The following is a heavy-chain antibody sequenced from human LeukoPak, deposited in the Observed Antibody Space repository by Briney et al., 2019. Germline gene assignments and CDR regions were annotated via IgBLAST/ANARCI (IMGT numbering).Heavy chain of an antibody. V-gene: IGHV4-39*01. D-gene: IGHD2-2*01. Sequence: PSETLSLTCTVSGGSLSSSSYYWGWLRQPPGTGLEWIGSIYYSGSTYYNPSLKSRVTISVDTSKNQFSRKLGSVTAAGTAVYFRARSYYQGSHGIDGWGQGTTVTVSS. CDR2: IYYSGST. J-gene: IGHJ6*02. CDR1: GGSLSSSSYY. CDR3: ARSYYQGSHGIDG.